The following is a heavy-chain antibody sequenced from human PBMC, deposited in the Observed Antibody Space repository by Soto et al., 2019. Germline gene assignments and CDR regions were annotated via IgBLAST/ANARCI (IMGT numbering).Heavy chain of an antibody. V-gene: IGHV3-30-3*01. Sequence: GGSLRLSCAASGFTFSSYAMHWVRQAPGKGLEWVAVISYDGSNKYYADSVKGRFTISRDNSKNTLYLQMNSLRAEDTAVYYCSREGRLRYFDWLLYTTHYFDYRGQGTLVTVSS. CDR2: ISYDGSNK. J-gene: IGHJ4*02. D-gene: IGHD3-9*01. CDR3: SREGRLRYFDWLLYTTHYFDY. CDR1: GFTFSSYA.